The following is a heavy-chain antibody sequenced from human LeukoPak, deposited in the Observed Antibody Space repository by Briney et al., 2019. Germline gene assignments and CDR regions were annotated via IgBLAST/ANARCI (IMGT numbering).Heavy chain of an antibody. V-gene: IGHV3-23*01. D-gene: IGHD5-18*01. Sequence: GGSLKLSCAASGFTFSSYAMSWVRRAPGKGLEWVSAISGSGGSTYYADSVKGRFTISRDNSKNTLYLQMNSLRAEDTAVYYCAKDLSAAMEGPFDYWGQGTLVTVSS. CDR1: GFTFSSYA. J-gene: IGHJ4*02. CDR2: ISGSGGST. CDR3: AKDLSAAMEGPFDY.